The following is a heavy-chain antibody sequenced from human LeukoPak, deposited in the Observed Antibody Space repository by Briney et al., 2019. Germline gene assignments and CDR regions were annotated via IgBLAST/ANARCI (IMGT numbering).Heavy chain of an antibody. V-gene: IGHV4-59*08. CDR1: GGSISSYY. Sequence: SETLSLTCTVSGGSISSYYWSWLRQPPGKGLEWIGYIYYSGSTNYNPSLKSRVTISVDTSKNQFSLKLSSVTAADTAVYYCAGVYYDYVWGSGPVGMDVWGQGTTVTVSS. D-gene: IGHD3-16*01. J-gene: IGHJ6*02. CDR3: AGVYYDYVWGSGPVGMDV. CDR2: IYYSGST.